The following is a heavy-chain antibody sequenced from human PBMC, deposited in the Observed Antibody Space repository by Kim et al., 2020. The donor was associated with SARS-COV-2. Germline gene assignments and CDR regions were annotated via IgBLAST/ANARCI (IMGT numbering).Heavy chain of an antibody. CDR2: INHSGST. Sequence: SETLSLTCAVYGGSFSGYYWSWIRQPPGKGLEWIGEINHSGSTNYNPSLKSRVTISVDTSKNQFSLKLSSVTAADTAVYYCARAPPLRGPVNDYWGQGTLVTVSS. CDR3: ARAPPLRGPVNDY. V-gene: IGHV4-34*01. CDR1: GGSFSGYY. J-gene: IGHJ4*02. D-gene: IGHD4-17*01.